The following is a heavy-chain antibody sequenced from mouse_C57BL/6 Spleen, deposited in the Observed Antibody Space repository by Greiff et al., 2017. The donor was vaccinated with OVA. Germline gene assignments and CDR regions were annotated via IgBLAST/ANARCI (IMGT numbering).Heavy chain of an antibody. J-gene: IGHJ1*03. V-gene: IGHV1-63*01. Sequence: QVQLQQSGAELLRPGTSVKMSCKASGYTFTNYWIGWAKQRPGHGLEWIGDIYPGGGYTNYNEKFKGKATLTADKSSSTAYMQFSSLTSEDSAIYYCARGEGYGSSPWYFDVWGTGTTVTVSS. CDR1: GYTFTNYW. CDR2: IYPGGGYT. CDR3: ARGEGYGSSPWYFDV. D-gene: IGHD1-1*01.